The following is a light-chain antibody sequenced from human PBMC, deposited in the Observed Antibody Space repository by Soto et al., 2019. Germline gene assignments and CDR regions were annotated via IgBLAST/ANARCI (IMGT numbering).Light chain of an antibody. CDR3: QKYNSALT. J-gene: IGKJ5*01. CDR1: QSISSW. V-gene: IGKV1-5*01. CDR2: AAS. Sequence: DIQMTQSPSTLSASVGDRVTITCRASQSISSWLAWYQQKPGKAPKLLIYAASSLESGVPSRFSGSGSGTDFTLTISSLQPEDVATYYCQKYNSALTFGQGTRLEI.